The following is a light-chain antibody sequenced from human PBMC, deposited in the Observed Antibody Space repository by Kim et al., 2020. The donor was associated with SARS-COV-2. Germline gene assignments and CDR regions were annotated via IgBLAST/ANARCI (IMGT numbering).Light chain of an antibody. CDR2: AAS. Sequence: AYVGDRVAMTCRARQDIKNYLAWYQQKPGKVPELLIYAASTLQSGVSSRFSGSASGTGFTLTIDNLQPEDVATYYCQKYYGAPFTFGPGTKVDIK. CDR1: QDIKNY. J-gene: IGKJ3*01. CDR3: QKYYGAPFT. V-gene: IGKV1-27*01.